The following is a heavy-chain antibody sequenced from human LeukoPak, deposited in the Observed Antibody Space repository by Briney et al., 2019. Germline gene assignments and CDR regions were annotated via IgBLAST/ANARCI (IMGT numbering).Heavy chain of an antibody. J-gene: IGHJ4*02. CDR3: ARDTRGESDY. CDR1: GFPFHKYT. CDR2: ISSTSAYT. Sequence: GGSLRLSCIASGFPFHKYTMSWVRQAPGKGLEWVSSISSTSAYTNYADSVEGRFTISRDNAENSLFLQMNNLRAEDTAVYYCARDTRGESDYWGQGTLVTVSS. D-gene: IGHD2-2*01. V-gene: IGHV3-21*01.